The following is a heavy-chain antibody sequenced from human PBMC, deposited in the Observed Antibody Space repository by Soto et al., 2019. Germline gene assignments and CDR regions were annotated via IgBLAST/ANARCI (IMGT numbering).Heavy chain of an antibody. CDR2: ISSGRGTV. J-gene: IGHJ2*01. CDR3: ARLYGAVAGLYWYFDL. D-gene: IGHD6-19*01. Sequence: PGGSLRLSCAASGFTFSSYNMNWVRQAPGKGLEWVSYISSGRGTVYYADSVKGRFIISRDNAKTSLYLQMNSLRDEDTAVYYCARLYGAVAGLYWYFDLWGRGTLVTVSS. V-gene: IGHV3-48*02. CDR1: GFTFSSYN.